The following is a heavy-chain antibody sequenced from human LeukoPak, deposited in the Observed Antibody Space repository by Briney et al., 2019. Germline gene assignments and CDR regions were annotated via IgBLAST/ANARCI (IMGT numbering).Heavy chain of an antibody. J-gene: IGHJ4*01. CDR1: GFIFSSLW. D-gene: IGHD6-19*01. Sequence: GGSLSLCCGSSGFIFSSLWGSGVRQAPGKGLEWGANIKQDGSETYYVDSVQGRFTISRDNAKNTLYLQMNSLRADDTAVYYCARASRHPGLDYFDYQGPVTLVTVSP. CDR2: IKQDGSET. V-gene: IGHV3-7*05. CDR3: ARASRHPGLDYFDY.